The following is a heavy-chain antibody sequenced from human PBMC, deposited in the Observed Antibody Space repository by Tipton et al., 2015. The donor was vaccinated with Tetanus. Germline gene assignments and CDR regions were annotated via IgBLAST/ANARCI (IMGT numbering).Heavy chain of an antibody. D-gene: IGHD2-8*02. J-gene: IGHJ1*01. CDR3: AGVTAQRTELYFEH. CDR1: GALLTTGGYS. CDR2: IYQTGST. V-gene: IGHV4-30-2*01. Sequence: TLSLTCNVTGALLTTGGYSWGWIRQPAGLGLEWIGYIYQTGSTYFNPSLRSRLTMSFKMSKNQFSLKLTSVTAADTAVYYCAGVTAQRTELYFEHWGQGTQVTVSS.